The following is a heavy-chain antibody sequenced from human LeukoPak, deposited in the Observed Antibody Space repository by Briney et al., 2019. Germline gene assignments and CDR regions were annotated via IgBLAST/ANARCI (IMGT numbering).Heavy chain of an antibody. V-gene: IGHV1-69*05. Sequence: GSSVNVSCKASGGTFSRYVISWVRQAPGQGRDWMGGIIPIFGTANLAPKFQDRGTNTRDESTSTAYMELSRRRSGDTAVYYCASNNCSNTSCYTRDYCYIDVWGKGTTVTVSS. J-gene: IGHJ6*03. CDR1: GGTFSRYV. CDR2: IIPIFGTA. CDR3: ASNNCSNTSCYTRDYCYIDV. D-gene: IGHD2-2*02.